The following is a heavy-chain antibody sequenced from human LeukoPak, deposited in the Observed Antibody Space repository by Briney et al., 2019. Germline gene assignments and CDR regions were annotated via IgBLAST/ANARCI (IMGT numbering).Heavy chain of an antibody. Sequence: GGSLRLSCAAPGFTFSSYAMSWVRQAPGKGLEWVSAISGSGGSTYYADSVKGRFTISRDNSKNTLYLQMNSLRAEDTAVYYCAKDHPYYYGSGIPNWFDPWGQGTLVTVSS. CDR3: AKDHPYYYGSGIPNWFDP. D-gene: IGHD3-10*01. CDR1: GFTFSSYA. J-gene: IGHJ5*02. CDR2: ISGSGGST. V-gene: IGHV3-23*01.